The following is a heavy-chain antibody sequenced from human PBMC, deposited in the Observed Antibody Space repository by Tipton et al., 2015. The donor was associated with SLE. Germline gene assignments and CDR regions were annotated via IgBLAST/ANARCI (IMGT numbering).Heavy chain of an antibody. V-gene: IGHV3-23*03. CDR2: IYSGGSST. J-gene: IGHJ3*02. D-gene: IGHD7-27*01. CDR1: GFTFSSYA. CDR3: AKDCRWGAFDI. Sequence: SLRLSCAASGFTFSSYAMSWVRQAPGKGLEWVSLIYSGGSSTYYADSVKGRLTISRDNSKNTLYLQMNSLSAEDTAVYYCAKDCRWGAFDIWGQGTMVTVPS.